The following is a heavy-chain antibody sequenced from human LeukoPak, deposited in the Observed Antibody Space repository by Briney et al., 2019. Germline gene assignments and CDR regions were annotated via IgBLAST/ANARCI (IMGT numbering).Heavy chain of an antibody. J-gene: IGHJ4*02. V-gene: IGHV4-30-2*01. CDR3: ARHIDSSGYYYDY. Sequence: SETLSLTCAVSGGSISSGGYSWSWIRQPPGKGLEWIGYIYHSGSTYYNPSLKSRVTISVDRSKNQFSLKLSSVTAADTAVYYCARHIDSSGYYYDYWGQGTLVTVSS. CDR1: GGSISSGGYS. D-gene: IGHD3-22*01. CDR2: IYHSGST.